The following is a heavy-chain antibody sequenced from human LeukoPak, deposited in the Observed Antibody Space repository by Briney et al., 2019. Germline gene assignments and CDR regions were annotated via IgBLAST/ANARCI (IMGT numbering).Heavy chain of an antibody. J-gene: IGHJ3*02. V-gene: IGHV3-21*01. CDR2: ISSSSSYI. Sequence: GGSLRLSCAASGFTFSDFAMHWVRQAPGKGLEWVSSISSSSSYIYYADSVKGRFTISRDNAKNSLYLQMNSLRAEDTAVYYCARDSRDAFDIWGQGTMVTVSS. CDR1: GFTFSDFA. CDR3: ARDSRDAFDI.